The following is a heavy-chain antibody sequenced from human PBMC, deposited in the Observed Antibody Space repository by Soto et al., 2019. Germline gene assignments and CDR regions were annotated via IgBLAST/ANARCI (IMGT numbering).Heavy chain of an antibody. Sequence: EVQLLESGGGLVQPGGSLRLSCAASGFTFSAYAMGWVRQAPGKGLEWVSTIHGGGGATHYADSVKGRFTISRDGSKNTLYAQLNSLRAEDTAVYYCAKFEVHSLEYWYLDFWGRGTLVTVSS. D-gene: IGHD1-1*01. CDR2: IHGGGGAT. V-gene: IGHV3-23*01. CDR3: AKFEVHSLEYWYLDF. CDR1: GFTFSAYA. J-gene: IGHJ2*01.